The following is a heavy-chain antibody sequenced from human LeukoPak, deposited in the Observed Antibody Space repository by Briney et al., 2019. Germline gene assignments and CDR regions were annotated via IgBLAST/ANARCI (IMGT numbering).Heavy chain of an antibody. D-gene: IGHD5-12*01. CDR1: GFTFSSYG. CDR3: ARDMSDIVATSPDY. CDR2: ISYDGSNK. V-gene: IGHV3-30*03. Sequence: PGRSLRLSCAASGFTFSSYGMHWVRQAPGKGLEWVAVISYDGSNKYYADSVKGRFTISRDNSKNTLYLQMNSLRAEDTAVYYCARDMSDIVATSPDYWGQGTLVTVSS. J-gene: IGHJ4*02.